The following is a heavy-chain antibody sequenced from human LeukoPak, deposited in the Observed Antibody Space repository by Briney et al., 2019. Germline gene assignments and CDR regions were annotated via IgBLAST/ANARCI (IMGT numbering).Heavy chain of an antibody. CDR2: ISWNSGSI. V-gene: IGHV3-9*01. CDR3: AKDIRGGYSSSSFYLYHYYGMDV. CDR1: GFTFDDYA. Sequence: PGRSLRLSCAASGFTFDDYAMHWVRQAPGKGLEWVSGISWNSGSIGYADSVKGRFTISRDNAKNSLYLQMNSLRAEDTALYYCAKDIRGGYSSSSFYLYHYYGMDVWGQGTTVTVSS. J-gene: IGHJ6*02. D-gene: IGHD6-6*01.